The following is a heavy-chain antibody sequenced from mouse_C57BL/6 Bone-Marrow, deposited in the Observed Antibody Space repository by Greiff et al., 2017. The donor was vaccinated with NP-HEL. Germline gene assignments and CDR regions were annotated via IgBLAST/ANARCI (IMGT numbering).Heavy chain of an antibody. Sequence: DVHLVESGGGLVQPGESLKLSCESNEYEFPSHDMSWVRKTPEKRLELVAAINSDGGSTYYPDTMERRFIISSDNTKKPLYLQMSSLRSEDTALYYCERINWDEGPYWYFDVWGTGTTVTVAS. J-gene: IGHJ1*03. CDR1: EYEFPSHD. CDR3: ERINWDEGPYWYFDV. V-gene: IGHV5-2*01. D-gene: IGHD4-1*01. CDR2: INSDGGST.